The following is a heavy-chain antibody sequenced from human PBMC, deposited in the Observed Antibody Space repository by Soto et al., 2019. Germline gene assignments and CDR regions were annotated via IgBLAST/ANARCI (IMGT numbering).Heavy chain of an antibody. J-gene: IGHJ4*02. V-gene: IGHV1-58*01. Sequence: QVQLVQSGPEVKKPGTSVKVSCMASEFTFTTATVQWVRQARGQSLEWIGWIVVGSGHTNYAEKFQDRVTITRDVSTETAYMELTNLRSEDTAAYYCATDWGSGGDCPLDYWGQGTRVTVSS. CDR1: EFTFTTAT. CDR2: IVVGSGHT. D-gene: IGHD2-21*02. CDR3: ATDWGSGGDCPLDY.